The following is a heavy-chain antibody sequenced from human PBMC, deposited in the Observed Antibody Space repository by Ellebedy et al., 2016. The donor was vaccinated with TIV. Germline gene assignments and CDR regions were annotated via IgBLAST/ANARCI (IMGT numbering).Heavy chain of an antibody. D-gene: IGHD2-8*02. CDR3: ARGQSFQYWLNLDH. V-gene: IGHV1-2*04. J-gene: IGHJ4*02. Sequence: AASVKVSCKASGFTFTDYYLHWVRQAPGQGLEWVGRINVNTGATNYAQNLQGWVTMTRDTSISTAYLELTTLKSDDTAVYYCARGQSFQYWLNLDHWGQGTLVTVPS. CDR1: GFTFTDYY. CDR2: INVNTGAT.